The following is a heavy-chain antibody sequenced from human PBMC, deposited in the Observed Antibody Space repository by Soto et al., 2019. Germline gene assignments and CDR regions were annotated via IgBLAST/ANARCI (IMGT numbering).Heavy chain of an antibody. Sequence: GGSLRLSCAASGFTFSDYYMSWIRQAPGKGLEWVSYISSSGSTIYYADSVKGRFTISRDNAKNSLYLQMNSLRAEDTAVYYCARSIAVARFNWFDPWGQGTLVTVSS. V-gene: IGHV3-11*01. CDR1: GFTFSDYY. J-gene: IGHJ5*02. D-gene: IGHD6-19*01. CDR2: ISSSGSTI. CDR3: ARSIAVARFNWFDP.